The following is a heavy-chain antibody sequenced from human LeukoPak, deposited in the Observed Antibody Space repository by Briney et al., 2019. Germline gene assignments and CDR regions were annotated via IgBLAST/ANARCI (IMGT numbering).Heavy chain of an antibody. D-gene: IGHD6-13*01. J-gene: IGHJ6*02. Sequence: PGGSLRLSCAASGFTFSSYAMSWVRQAPGEGLEWVSAISGSGGSTYYADSVKGRFTISRDDSKNTLYLQMNSLRAEDTAVYYCAKLVAAAGPYYYGMDVWGQGTTVTVSS. V-gene: IGHV3-23*01. CDR3: AKLVAAAGPYYYGMDV. CDR1: GFTFSSYA. CDR2: ISGSGGST.